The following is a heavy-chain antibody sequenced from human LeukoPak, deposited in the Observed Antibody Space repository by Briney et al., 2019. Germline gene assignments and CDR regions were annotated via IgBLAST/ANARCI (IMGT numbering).Heavy chain of an antibody. D-gene: IGHD3-3*01. J-gene: IGHJ4*01. V-gene: IGHV3-23*01. CDR1: GFTFSKSA. CDR2: ISGRGDFT. CDR3: AKREAEESGPIDY. Sequence: GGSLRLSCAGSGFTFSKSALTWVRQAPGTGLEYVSAISGRGDFTYYADSVKGRFTISRDNSRNMLFLQMRSLRAQDAAIYYWAKREAEESGPIDYWGHGTLVTVSS.